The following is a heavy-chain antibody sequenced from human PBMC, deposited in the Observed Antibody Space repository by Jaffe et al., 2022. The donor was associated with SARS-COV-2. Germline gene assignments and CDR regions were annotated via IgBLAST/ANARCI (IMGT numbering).Heavy chain of an antibody. V-gene: IGHV3-30-3*01. J-gene: IGHJ4*02. D-gene: IGHD3-22*01. Sequence: QVQLVESGGGVVQPGRSLRLSCAASGFTFSSYAMHWVRQAPGKGLEWVAVISYDGSNKYYADSVKGRFTISRDNSKNTLYLQMNSLRAEDTAVYYCARDGGGYYGNPKGFDYWGQGTLVTVSS. CDR1: GFTFSSYA. CDR2: ISYDGSNK. CDR3: ARDGGGYYGNPKGFDY.